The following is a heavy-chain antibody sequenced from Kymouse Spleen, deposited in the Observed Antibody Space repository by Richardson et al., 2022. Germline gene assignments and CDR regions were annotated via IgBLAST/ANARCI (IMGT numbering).Heavy chain of an antibody. V-gene: IGHV3-73*02. Sequence: EVQLVESGGGLVQPGGSLKLSCAASGFTFSGSAMHWVRQASGKGLEWVGRIRSKANSYATAYAASVKGRFTISRDDSKNTAYLQMNSLKTEDTAVYYCTRHKDSGSNGMDVWGQGTTVTVSS. CDR1: GFTFSGSA. J-gene: IGHJ6*02. CDR2: IRSKANSYAT. CDR3: TRHKDSGSNGMDV. D-gene: IGHD1-26*01.